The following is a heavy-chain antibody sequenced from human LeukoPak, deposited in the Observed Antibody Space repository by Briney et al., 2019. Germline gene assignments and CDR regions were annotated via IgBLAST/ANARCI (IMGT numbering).Heavy chain of an antibody. D-gene: IGHD1/OR15-1a*01. CDR1: IGSISSSKW. CDR3: ARQKWEQQGRDYYFNGLDV. CDR2: IYLYGTT. V-gene: IGHV4-4*02. J-gene: IGHJ6*02. Sequence: PSETLSLTCSVAIGSISSSKWWSWVRQSPVKGLDWIGEIYLYGTTNYNPSFTSRVTMSVDRSRNQFSLKLTSVTAADTAVYYCARQKWEQQGRDYYFNGLDVWGPGTTVIVSS.